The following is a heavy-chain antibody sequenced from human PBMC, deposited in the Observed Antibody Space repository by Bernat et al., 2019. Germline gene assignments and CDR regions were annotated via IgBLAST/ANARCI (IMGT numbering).Heavy chain of an antibody. V-gene: IGHV4-4*02. Sequence: QVQLQESGPGLVKPSGTLSLTCAVSGGSISSSNWWSWVRQPPGKGLEWIGEIYHSGSTNYNPSLKSRVTISVDKSKNQFSLKLTSVTAADTAVYYCASVFGGNSAYWYFDLWGRGTLVTVSS. CDR3: ASVFGGNSAYWYFDL. CDR1: GGSISSSNW. D-gene: IGHD4-23*01. CDR2: IYHSGST. J-gene: IGHJ2*01.